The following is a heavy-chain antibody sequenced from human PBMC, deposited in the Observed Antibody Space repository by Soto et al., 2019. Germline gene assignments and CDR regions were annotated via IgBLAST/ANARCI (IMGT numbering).Heavy chain of an antibody. Sequence: EVQLLESGGDLVQPGGSLTLSCAAAGFTFSSYGMSWVRQAPGKGLEWVSAVSGSGGSVYYADSVRGRFTISRDNSKNTLYLQVNSLRAEDTAIYYCAKGSVVGADYSYGMDVWGPGTTVTVSS. CDR1: GFTFSSYG. CDR2: VSGSGGSV. V-gene: IGHV3-23*01. D-gene: IGHD2-2*01. CDR3: AKGSVVGADYSYGMDV. J-gene: IGHJ6*02.